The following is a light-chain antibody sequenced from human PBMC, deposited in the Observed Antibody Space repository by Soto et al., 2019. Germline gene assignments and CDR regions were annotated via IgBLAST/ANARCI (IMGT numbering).Light chain of an antibody. CDR2: DSS. V-gene: IGKV1-33*01. J-gene: IGKJ3*01. CDR1: QDITNQ. Sequence: DIQVTQSPSSLSASVGDRVTITCQASQDITNQLNWYQHKPGKAPKLLICDSSDLETGVPSRFSESGSGTYFTLTINSLQPEDFATYYCQNHDGVPHFGPGTRIDIK. CDR3: QNHDGVPH.